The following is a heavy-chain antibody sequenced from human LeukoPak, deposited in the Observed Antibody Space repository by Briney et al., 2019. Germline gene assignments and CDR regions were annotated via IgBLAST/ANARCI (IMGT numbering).Heavy chain of an antibody. CDR1: GDSVSSNSVT. CDR2: TYYRSTWYN. Sequence: SQTLSLTCAISGDSVSSNSVTWNWIRQTPSRGLEWLGRTYYRSTWYNDYAVSVRGRITVNPDTSKNQFSLHLNSVTPEDTAVYYCARRLTQYDCFDPWGQGILVTVSS. J-gene: IGHJ5*02. CDR3: ARRLTQYDCFDP. D-gene: IGHD2-2*01. V-gene: IGHV6-1*01.